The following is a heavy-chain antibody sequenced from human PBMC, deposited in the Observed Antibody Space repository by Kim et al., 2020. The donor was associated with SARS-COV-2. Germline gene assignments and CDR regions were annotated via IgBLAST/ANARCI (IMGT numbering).Heavy chain of an antibody. CDR2: ISSSSIYT. CDR3: ARVGYDYVWGSYRDYYYYYGMDV. D-gene: IGHD3-16*02. J-gene: IGHJ6*02. V-gene: IGHV3-11*05. CDR1: GFTFSDYY. Sequence: GGSRRLSCAASGFTFSDYYMSWIRQAPGKGLEWVSYISSSSIYTNYADSVKGRFTISRDNAKNSLYLQMNSLRAEDAAVYYCARVGYDYVWGSYRDYYYYYGMDVWGQGTTVTCSS.